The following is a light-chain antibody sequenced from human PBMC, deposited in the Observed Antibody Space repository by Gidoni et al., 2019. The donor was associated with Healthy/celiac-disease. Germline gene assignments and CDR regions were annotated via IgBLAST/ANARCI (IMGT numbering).Light chain of an antibody. V-gene: IGKV3-11*01. CDR2: DAS. CDR3: QHRSNWPT. J-gene: IGKJ4*01. Sequence: EIVLTQSPATLTLSPGESATLSCRASQSVSSYLAWYKQKPGQAPRLLIYDASNRATGIPARFSGSGSATDFTLTISSLEPEDFAVYYCQHRSNWPTFGGGTKVEIK. CDR1: QSVSSY.